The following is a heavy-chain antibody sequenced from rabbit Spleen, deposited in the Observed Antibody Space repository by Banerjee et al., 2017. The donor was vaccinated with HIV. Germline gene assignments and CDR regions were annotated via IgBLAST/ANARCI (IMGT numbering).Heavy chain of an antibody. CDR3: VRDTDAANNIARNRFNL. Sequence: QQQLEESGGGLVKPEGSLTLTCKASGFSFSSAYDMCWVRQAPGKGLELIACIDSSSGNIYYASWAKGRFPIPKSPSLNTVTLQMTSLTAADTATYFWVRDTDAANNIARNRFNLWGPGTLVTVS. CDR1: GFSFSSAYD. V-gene: IGHV1S43*01. CDR2: IDSSSGNI. D-gene: IGHD4-2*01. J-gene: IGHJ4*01.